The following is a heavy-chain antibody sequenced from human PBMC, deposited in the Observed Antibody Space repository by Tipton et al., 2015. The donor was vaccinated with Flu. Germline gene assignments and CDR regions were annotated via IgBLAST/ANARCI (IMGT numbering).Heavy chain of an antibody. Sequence: LRLSCAVSGYSISSGYYWGWIRQPPGKGLEWIGSIYHSGSTYYNPSLKSRVTISVDTSKNQFSLKLSSLTAADTAVYYCARRYCSGGSCVTGWFDPWGQGTLVTVSS. CDR2: IYHSGST. D-gene: IGHD2-15*01. CDR1: GYSISSGYY. V-gene: IGHV4-38-2*01. J-gene: IGHJ5*02. CDR3: ARRYCSGGSCVTGWFDP.